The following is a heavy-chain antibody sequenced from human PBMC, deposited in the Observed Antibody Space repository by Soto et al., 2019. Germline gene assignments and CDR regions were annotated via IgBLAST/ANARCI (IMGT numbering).Heavy chain of an antibody. Sequence: SETLSLTCAVSGGTISSYYWSWIRQPAGKGLEWIGRIYTSGSTNYNPSLKSRVTMSVDTSNNQFSLKLSSVTAADTAVYYCARGQTGSYYFDYWGQGTLVTVSS. J-gene: IGHJ4*02. D-gene: IGHD1-1*01. CDR2: IYTSGST. CDR3: ARGQTGSYYFDY. V-gene: IGHV4-4*07. CDR1: GGTISSYY.